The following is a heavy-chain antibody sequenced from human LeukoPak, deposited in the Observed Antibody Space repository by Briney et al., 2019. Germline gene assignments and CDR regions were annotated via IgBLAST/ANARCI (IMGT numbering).Heavy chain of an antibody. CDR1: GFTFSSYA. CDR3: ARESWYGSLDY. Sequence: PGRSLRLSCAASGFTFSSYAMHWVRQAPGKGLEWVAVISYDGSNKYYADSVKGRFTISRDNSKNTLYLQMNSLRAEDTAVYYCARESWYGSLDYWGQGTLVTVSS. J-gene: IGHJ4*02. D-gene: IGHD2-15*01. V-gene: IGHV3-30-3*01. CDR2: ISYDGSNK.